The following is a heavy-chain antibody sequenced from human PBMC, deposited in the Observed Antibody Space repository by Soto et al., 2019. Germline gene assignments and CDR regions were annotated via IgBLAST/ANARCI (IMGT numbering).Heavy chain of an antibody. CDR1: GGTFSSYA. CDR3: ARDVDTAMAYYYYGMDV. Sequence: EASVKVSCKASGGTFSSYAISWVRQAPGQGLEWMGGIIPIFGTANYAQKFQGRVTITADESTSTAYMELSSLRSEDTAVYYCARDVDTAMAYYYYGMDVWGQGTTVTVSS. J-gene: IGHJ6*02. CDR2: IIPIFGTA. V-gene: IGHV1-69*13. D-gene: IGHD5-18*01.